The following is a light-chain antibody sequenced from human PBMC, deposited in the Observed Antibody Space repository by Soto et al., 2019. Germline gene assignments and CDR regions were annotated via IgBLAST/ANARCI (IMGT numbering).Light chain of an antibody. J-gene: IGLJ1*01. CDR2: EVS. Sequence: QSMLTQPASVSGSPGQSITISCTGTSSDVGGHNYVSWYQHHADKAPKLMIYEVSNRPSGVSNRFSGSKSGNTASLTIYGLQAEDEADYYCSSFSSSSTLYDFGTGTKVTVL. CDR1: SSDVGGHNY. V-gene: IGLV2-14*01. CDR3: SSFSSSSTLYD.